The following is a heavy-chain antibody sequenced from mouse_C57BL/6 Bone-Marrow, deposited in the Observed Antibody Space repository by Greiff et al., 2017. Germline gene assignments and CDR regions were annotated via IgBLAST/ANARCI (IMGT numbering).Heavy chain of an antibody. D-gene: IGHD2-4*01. V-gene: IGHV5-16*01. J-gene: IGHJ4*01. Sequence: EVKLVESEGGLVQPGSSMKLSCTASGFTFSDYYMAWVRQVPEKGLEWVANINYDGSSTYYLDSLKSRFIISRDNAKNILYLQMSSLKSEDTATYYCARDGRDYPYAMDYWGQGTSVTVSS. CDR1: GFTFSDYY. CDR3: ARDGRDYPYAMDY. CDR2: INYDGSST.